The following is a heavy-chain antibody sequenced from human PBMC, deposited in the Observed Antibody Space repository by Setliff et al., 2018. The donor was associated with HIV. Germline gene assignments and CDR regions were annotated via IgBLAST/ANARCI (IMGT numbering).Heavy chain of an antibody. Sequence: ASVKVSCKASGYTFTGYYMHWVRQAPGQGLEWMGWINPNSGGTNYAQKFQGRVTMTRDTSINTAYMELNSLRSDDTAVYYCARLYCGGGSCSSDYWGQGTLVTVSS. J-gene: IGHJ4*02. CDR1: GYTFTGYY. V-gene: IGHV1-2*02. CDR2: INPNSGGT. D-gene: IGHD2-15*01. CDR3: ARLYCGGGSCSSDY.